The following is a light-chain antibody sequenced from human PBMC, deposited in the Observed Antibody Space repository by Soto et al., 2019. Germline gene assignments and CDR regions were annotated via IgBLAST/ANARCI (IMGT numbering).Light chain of an antibody. CDR3: QSYDSSLSGLV. Sequence: QSVLTQPPSVSGAPGQRVTISCTGSSSNIGAGYDVHWYQQLPGTAPKLLIYGNSNRPSGVPDRFSGSKSGTSASLAITGLXAXXXXXXYCQSYDSSLSGLVFGTGTKVTVL. J-gene: IGLJ1*01. CDR1: SSNIGAGYD. CDR2: GNS. V-gene: IGLV1-40*01.